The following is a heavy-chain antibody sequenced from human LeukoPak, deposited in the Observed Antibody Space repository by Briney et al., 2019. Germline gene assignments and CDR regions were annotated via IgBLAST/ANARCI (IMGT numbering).Heavy chain of an antibody. CDR1: GFTFSSYG. CDR3: ARGDTSGWSDY. CDR2: IRSSVSTI. J-gene: IGHJ4*02. D-gene: IGHD6-19*01. Sequence: PGGSLRLSCAASGFTFSSYGMNWVRQAPGKGLEWVSYIRSSVSTIYYADSVKGRFTISRDNAKNSLYLQMNSLRAEDTAVYYCARGDTSGWSDYWGQGTLVTVSS. V-gene: IGHV3-48*03.